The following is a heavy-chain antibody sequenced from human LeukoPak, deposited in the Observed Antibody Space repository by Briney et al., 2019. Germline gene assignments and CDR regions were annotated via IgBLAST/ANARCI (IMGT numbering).Heavy chain of an antibody. CDR2: IYYSGST. Sequence: SETLSLTCTVSGGSISSGDYYWSWIRQPPGKGLEWIGYIYYSGSTYYNPSLKSRVTISVDTSKNQFSLKLSSVTAADTAVYYCARQQRDFWSGYHPHAFDIWGQGTMVTVSS. V-gene: IGHV4-30-4*08. D-gene: IGHD3-3*01. CDR1: GGSISSGDYY. CDR3: ARQQRDFWSGYHPHAFDI. J-gene: IGHJ3*02.